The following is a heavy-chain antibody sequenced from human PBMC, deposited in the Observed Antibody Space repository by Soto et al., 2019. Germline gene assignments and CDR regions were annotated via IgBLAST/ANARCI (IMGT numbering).Heavy chain of an antibody. CDR2: MSYDGSNK. V-gene: IGHV3-30*18. Sequence: GGSLRLSCAASGFTFGASNLQWVRQAPGKGLEWVALMSYDGSNKYYEDSVKGRFTISRDNSKNTLYLQMNSLRAEDTAVYYCAKDSRGKLVSYYFDYWGQGTLVTVSS. J-gene: IGHJ4*02. CDR1: GFTFGASN. CDR3: AKDSRGKLVSYYFDY. D-gene: IGHD6-6*01.